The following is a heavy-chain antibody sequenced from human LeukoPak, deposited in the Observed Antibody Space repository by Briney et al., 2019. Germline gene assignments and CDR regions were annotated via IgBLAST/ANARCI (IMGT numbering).Heavy chain of an antibody. CDR3: ASRYRGPHKEGYYYMDV. CDR2: IYPGDSDT. CDR1: GYSFTTYW. D-gene: IGHD3-10*01. J-gene: IGHJ6*03. V-gene: IGHV5-51*01. Sequence: GESLKISCKGSGYSFTTYWIGWVRQMPGKGLEWMGIIYPGDSDTRYSPSFQGQVTISADKSISTAYLQWSSLKASDTAMYYCASRYRGPHKEGYYYMDVWGKGTTVTVSS.